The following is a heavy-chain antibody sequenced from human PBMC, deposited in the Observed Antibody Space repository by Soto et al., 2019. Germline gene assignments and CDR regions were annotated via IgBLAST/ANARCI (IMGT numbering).Heavy chain of an antibody. J-gene: IGHJ6*02. CDR3: ARDVPGEGFFMDV. CDR2: IWNDGSAT. CDR1: GFTFRDYG. Sequence: QVQLVESGGGVVQPGRSLRLSCAASGFTFRDYGMHWVRQAPGKGLEWVAVIWNDGSATYDVNSAKGRFTISRDNSENTLFLQMDSLRAEDTAVYYCARDVPGEGFFMDVWGQGTTVTVSS. D-gene: IGHD3-16*01. V-gene: IGHV3-33*01.